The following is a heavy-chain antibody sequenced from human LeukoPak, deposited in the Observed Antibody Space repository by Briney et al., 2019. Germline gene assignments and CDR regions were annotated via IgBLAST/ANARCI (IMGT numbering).Heavy chain of an antibody. CDR2: IYYSGST. V-gene: IGHV4-59*12. CDR3: ARGRGYDSSGYGY. CDR1: GGSISSYY. D-gene: IGHD3-22*01. Sequence: SETLSLTCTVSGGSISSYYWSWIRQPPGKGLEWIGYIYYSGSTNYNPSLKSRVTISVDTSKNQFSLKLSSVTAADTAVYYCARGRGYDSSGYGYWGQGTLVTVSS. J-gene: IGHJ4*02.